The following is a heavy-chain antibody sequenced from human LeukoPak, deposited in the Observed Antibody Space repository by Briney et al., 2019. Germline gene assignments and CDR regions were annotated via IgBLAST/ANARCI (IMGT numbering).Heavy chain of an antibody. V-gene: IGHV1-69*13. CDR2: ITPIFGTA. CDR3: ARGPLDTAMAMYSIDY. D-gene: IGHD5-18*01. Sequence: SVKVSCKASGGTFSGYAISWVRQAPGQGLEWMGGITPIFGTANYAQKFQGRVTITADESTSTAYMELSSLRSEDTAVYYCARGPLDTAMAMYSIDYWGQGTLVTVSS. CDR1: GGTFSGYA. J-gene: IGHJ4*02.